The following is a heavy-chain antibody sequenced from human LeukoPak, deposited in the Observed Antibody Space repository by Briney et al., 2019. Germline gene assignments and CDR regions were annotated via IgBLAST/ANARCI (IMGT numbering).Heavy chain of an antibody. CDR3: ARGIVVVPAAPPGVYYFDY. Sequence: ASVTVSCKASGYTFTSYGISWVRQAPGQGLEGMEWISAYNGNTNYAQKLQGRVTMTTDTSTSTAYMELRSLRSDDTAVYYCARGIVVVPAAPPGVYYFDYWGQGTLVTVSS. V-gene: IGHV1-18*04. J-gene: IGHJ4*02. CDR1: GYTFTSYG. CDR2: ISAYNGNT. D-gene: IGHD2-2*01.